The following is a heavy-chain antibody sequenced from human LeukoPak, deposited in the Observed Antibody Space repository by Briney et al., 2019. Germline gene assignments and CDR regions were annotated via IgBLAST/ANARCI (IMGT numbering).Heavy chain of an antibody. CDR1: GFTFSSYG. Sequence: GGSLRLSCAASGFTFSSYGMSWVRQAPGKGLEWVSAISGSGGSTYDADSVEGRFTISRDNSKNTLYLQMNRLRAEDTAVYYCAKALTVTTKNNWFDPWGQGTLVTVSS. CDR2: ISGSGGST. V-gene: IGHV3-23*01. CDR3: AKALTVTTKNNWFDP. D-gene: IGHD4-17*01. J-gene: IGHJ5*02.